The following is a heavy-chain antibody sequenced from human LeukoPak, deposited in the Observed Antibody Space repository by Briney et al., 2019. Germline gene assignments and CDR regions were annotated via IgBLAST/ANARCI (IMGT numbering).Heavy chain of an antibody. CDR1: GGSISSYY. CDR2: NYTSGST. Sequence: SETPSLTCTVSGGSISSYYWSWIRQPPGKGLEWIGYNYTSGSTNYNPSLKSRVTISVETSKNQFSLKLSSVTAADTAVYYCARHEYYGSGSYYRAYWFDPWGQGTLVTVSS. CDR3: ARHEYYGSGSYYRAYWFDP. V-gene: IGHV4-4*09. D-gene: IGHD3-10*01. J-gene: IGHJ5*02.